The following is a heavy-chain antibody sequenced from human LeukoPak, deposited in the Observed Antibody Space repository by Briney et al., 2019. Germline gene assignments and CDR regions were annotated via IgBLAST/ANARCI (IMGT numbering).Heavy chain of an antibody. Sequence: PGNSLRLSCAASGFTFSTYGMHWVRQAPGKGLEWVAVIWDEGSNRDYAESVKGRFTISRDNSKNTLYLQMNSLRAEDTAVYYCVKWGDYDVLTNYYVPDYWGQGSLVTVSS. D-gene: IGHD3-9*01. CDR1: GFTFSTYG. V-gene: IGHV3-33*03. J-gene: IGHJ4*02. CDR3: VKWGDYDVLTNYYVPDY. CDR2: IWDEGSNR.